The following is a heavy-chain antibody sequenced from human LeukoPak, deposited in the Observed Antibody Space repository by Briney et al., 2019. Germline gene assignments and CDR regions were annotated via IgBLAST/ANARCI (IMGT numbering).Heavy chain of an antibody. CDR3: ARGAGWYPD. CDR1: GGSISSSSLY. Sequence: SETLSLTCTVSGGSISSSSLYWGWIRQPPGKGLEWIGSIYYSGRTNYNPSLKSRLTIAMDTSKTQFSLKLSSVTAADTAVYYCARGAGWYPDWGQGALVSVSS. V-gene: IGHV4-39*07. CDR2: IYYSGRT. J-gene: IGHJ4*02. D-gene: IGHD6-19*01.